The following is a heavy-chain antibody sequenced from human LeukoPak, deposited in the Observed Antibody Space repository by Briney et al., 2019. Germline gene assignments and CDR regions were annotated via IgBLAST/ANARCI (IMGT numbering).Heavy chain of an antibody. J-gene: IGHJ5*02. CDR3: ARSRGAAGMLGWFDP. CDR2: ISGGGGYT. CDR1: GFTFSDYY. V-gene: IGHV3-11*03. Sequence: PGGSLRLSCAASGFTFSDYYMTWIRQAPGKGPEWVSYISGGGGYTDYADSVKGRFTISRDNVKNSLFLQMNSLRAGDTAVYYCARSRGAAGMLGWFDPWGQGTLVTVSS. D-gene: IGHD6-13*01.